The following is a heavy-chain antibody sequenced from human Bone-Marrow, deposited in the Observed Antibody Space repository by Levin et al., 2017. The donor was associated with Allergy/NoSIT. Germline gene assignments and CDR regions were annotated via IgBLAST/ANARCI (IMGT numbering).Heavy chain of an antibody. CDR3: ARQIGFGEGNNDY. Sequence: SCTVSGGSIRGSRHYWGWIRQPPGKGLEWIGSIHESGTPYHTPSLESRLTISVDTSQNQFSLKLSSVTAADTAVYWCARQIGFGEGNNDYWGQGTLVTVSS. V-gene: IGHV4-39*01. CDR2: IHESGTP. CDR1: GGSIRGSRHY. J-gene: IGHJ4*02. D-gene: IGHD3-10*01.